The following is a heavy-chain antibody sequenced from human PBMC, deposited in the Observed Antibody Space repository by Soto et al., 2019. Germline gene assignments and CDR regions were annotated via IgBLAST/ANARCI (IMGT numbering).Heavy chain of an antibody. J-gene: IGHJ4*02. D-gene: IGHD1-26*01. CDR1: GGTFSSYA. CDR2: IIPIFGTA. Sequence: QVQLVQSGAEVKKPGSSVKVSCKASGGTFSSYAISWVRQAPGQGLEWMGGIIPIFGTANYAQKFQVRVTITADESTSTAYMELSSVRSEDTAVYDGASRIRGRVDYWGQGTLVTVSS. CDR3: ASRIRGRVDY. V-gene: IGHV1-69*01.